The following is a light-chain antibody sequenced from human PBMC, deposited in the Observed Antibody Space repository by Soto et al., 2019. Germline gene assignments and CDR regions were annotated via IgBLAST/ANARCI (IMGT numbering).Light chain of an antibody. V-gene: IGLV2-8*01. CDR2: EVS. CDR3: SSYAGSNNYV. CDR1: SSDVGPYNY. J-gene: IGLJ1*01. Sequence: SALTQPPSASGSPGQSVTISCTGTSSDVGPYNYVSWYQQHPGKAPKLMIYEVSKRPSGVPDRFSGSKSDNTASLTVSGLQAEDEADYYCSSYAGSNNYVFGTGTKLTVL.